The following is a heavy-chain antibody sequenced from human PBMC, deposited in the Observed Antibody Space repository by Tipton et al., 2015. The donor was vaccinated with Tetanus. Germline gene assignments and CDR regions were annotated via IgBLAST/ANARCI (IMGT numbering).Heavy chain of an antibody. D-gene: IGHD5-12*01. Sequence: VQLVQSGAEVKKPEESLKISCQGSGYRFANYWIGWVRQMPGKGLEWLGIIYPHDSDTRYNPSFQGHVTMSADKSINTAYLQWRSLKATDTAMYYCARRKGGYVGYYFDYWAQGTLVTVSA. J-gene: IGHJ4*02. V-gene: IGHV5-51*01. CDR3: ARRKGGYVGYYFDY. CDR1: GYRFANYW. CDR2: IYPHDSDT.